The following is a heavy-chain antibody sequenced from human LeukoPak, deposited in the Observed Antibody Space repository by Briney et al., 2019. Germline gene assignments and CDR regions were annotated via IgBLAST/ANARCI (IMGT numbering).Heavy chain of an antibody. D-gene: IGHD5-12*01. Sequence: ASVKVSCKASGYTFTIYGINWVRQAPGLGLEWMGWISAYNGNTKYAQKLQGRVTMTTDTSTNTAYMELRSLRSDDTAVYYCARDPYSGYDSDAFDIWGQGTMVTVSS. J-gene: IGHJ3*02. CDR1: GYTFTIYG. CDR3: ARDPYSGYDSDAFDI. CDR2: ISAYNGNT. V-gene: IGHV1-18*01.